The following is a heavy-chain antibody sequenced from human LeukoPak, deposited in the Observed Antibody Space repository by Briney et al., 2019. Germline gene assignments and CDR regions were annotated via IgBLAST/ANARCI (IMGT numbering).Heavy chain of an antibody. CDR2: IYYSGST. Sequence: SETLSLTCTVSGGSISSYYWSWIRQPPGKGLEWIGYIYYSGSTNYNPSLKSRVTISVDTSKNQFSLKLSSVTAADTAVYYCGGDRGGGFDSWPDPWGQGTLVTVSS. V-gene: IGHV4-59*01. J-gene: IGHJ5*02. CDR1: GGSISSYY. D-gene: IGHD3-22*01. CDR3: GGDRGGGFDSWPDP.